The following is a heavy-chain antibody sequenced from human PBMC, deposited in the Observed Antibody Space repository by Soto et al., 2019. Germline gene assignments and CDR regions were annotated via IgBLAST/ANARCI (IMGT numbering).Heavy chain of an antibody. D-gene: IGHD6-13*01. CDR2: IRSKAYGGTT. J-gene: IGHJ6*02. V-gene: IGHV3-49*03. CDR1: GFTFGDYA. CDR3: TRDDPEAAAGTHYYYGMYV. Sequence: PGGSLRLSCTASGFTFGDYAMSWFRQAPGKGLEWVGFIRSKAYGGTTEYAASVKGRFTISRDDSKSIAYLQMNSLKTEDTAVYYCTRDDPEAAAGTHYYYGMYVWGQGTTVTVSS.